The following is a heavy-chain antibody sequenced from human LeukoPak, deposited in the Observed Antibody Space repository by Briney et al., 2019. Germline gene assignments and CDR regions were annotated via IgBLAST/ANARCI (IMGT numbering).Heavy chain of an antibody. J-gene: IGHJ4*02. CDR2: ISSTSSAI. CDR1: GFTFSRFG. CDR3: AQKGGTDH. D-gene: IGHD2-15*01. Sequence: GGSLRLSCAASGFTFSRFGMNWVRQAPGKGLEWISYISSTSSAISYADSVKGRFTISRDNAKNSLYLQMSSLRDEDTAVYYCAQKGGTDHWGQRTLVTVSS. V-gene: IGHV3-48*02.